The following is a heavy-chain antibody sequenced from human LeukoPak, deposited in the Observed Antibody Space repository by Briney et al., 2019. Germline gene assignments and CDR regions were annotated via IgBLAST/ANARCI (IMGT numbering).Heavy chain of an antibody. D-gene: IGHD3-16*02. Sequence: GASVKVSCKASGGTFSSYAISWVRQAPGQGLEWMGWISAYNGNTNYAQKLQGRVTMTTDTSTSTAYMELRSLRSDDTAVYYCARPLRLRLGELSLNYWGQGTLVTVSS. CDR3: ARPLRLRLGELSLNY. V-gene: IGHV1-18*01. J-gene: IGHJ4*02. CDR2: ISAYNGNT. CDR1: GGTFSSYA.